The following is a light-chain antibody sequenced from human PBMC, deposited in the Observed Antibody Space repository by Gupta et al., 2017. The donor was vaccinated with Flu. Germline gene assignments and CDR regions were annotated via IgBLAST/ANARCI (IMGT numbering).Light chain of an antibody. CDR2: RDS. V-gene: IGLV3-9*01. Sequence: GQTTISTGGNNSRGSKDVQWYQKKAGEAVVLVMYRDSRRPAGIPGRFSGSNARNTATLTIRRAQAEDEADYYWQGGDSSNHYVFGTGTKVTVL. J-gene: IGLJ1*01. CDR3: QGGDSSNHYV. CDR1: SRGSKD.